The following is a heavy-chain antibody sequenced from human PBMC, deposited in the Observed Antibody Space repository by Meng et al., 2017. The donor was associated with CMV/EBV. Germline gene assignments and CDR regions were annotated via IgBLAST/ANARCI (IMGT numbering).Heavy chain of an antibody. J-gene: IGHJ4*02. Sequence: QRQQEEWVPGLCRPVPTLSRTCTVSVGSISSGSYYRSWIRQPAGKGLERIGRIYTSGSTNYNPSLKRRVTISVDTSKNQFSLKLSSVTAADTAVYYCASVQGLGVSWGQGALVTVSS. V-gene: IGHV4-61*02. D-gene: IGHD3-10*01. CDR1: VGSISSGSYY. CDR2: IYTSGST. CDR3: ASVQGLGVS.